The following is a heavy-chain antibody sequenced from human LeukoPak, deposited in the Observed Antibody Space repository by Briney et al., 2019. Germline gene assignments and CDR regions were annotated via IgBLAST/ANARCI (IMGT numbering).Heavy chain of an antibody. Sequence: PGGSLRLSCAASGFTFSSYAMSWVRQAPGKGLEWVSAISGSGGSTYYADSVKGRFTISRDNSKNTLYLQMNSLRAEDTAVYYCAKVRPAYSYGFGASDYWGQGTLVTVSS. J-gene: IGHJ4*02. V-gene: IGHV3-23*01. CDR3: AKVRPAYSYGFGASDY. D-gene: IGHD5-18*01. CDR2: ISGSGGST. CDR1: GFTFSSYA.